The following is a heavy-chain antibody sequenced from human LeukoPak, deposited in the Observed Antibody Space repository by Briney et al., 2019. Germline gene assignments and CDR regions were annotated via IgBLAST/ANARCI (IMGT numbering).Heavy chain of an antibody. V-gene: IGHV1-2*02. CDR3: GSVRGILSYFDL. Sequence: ASVKVSCKASGYTFTGYYMHWVRQAPGQGLEWMGWINPNSGGTNYAQKFQGRVTMTRDTSISTAYMELTRLTSDDTAVYYCGSVRGILSYFDLWGRGTLVTVSS. J-gene: IGHJ2*01. CDR1: GYTFTGYY. CDR2: INPNSGGT. D-gene: IGHD3-16*01.